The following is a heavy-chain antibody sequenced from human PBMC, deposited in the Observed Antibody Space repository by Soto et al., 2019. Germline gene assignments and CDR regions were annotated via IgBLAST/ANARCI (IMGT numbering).Heavy chain of an antibody. Sequence: EGQLVEFGGGLVQPGGSLRLSCAASGFTFSSYAMSWVRQAPGKGLEWVSAISGSGGSTYYADSVKGRFTISRDNSKNTLYLQMNSLRAEDTAVYYCARGRAYYDFWSASGGFDYWGQGTLVTVSS. D-gene: IGHD3-3*01. V-gene: IGHV3-23*04. CDR3: ARGRAYYDFWSASGGFDY. CDR2: ISGSGGST. CDR1: GFTFSSYA. J-gene: IGHJ4*02.